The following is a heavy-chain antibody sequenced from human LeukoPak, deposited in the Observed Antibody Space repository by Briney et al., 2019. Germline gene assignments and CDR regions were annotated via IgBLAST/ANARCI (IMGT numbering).Heavy chain of an antibody. D-gene: IGHD5-18*01. J-gene: IGHJ4*02. CDR3: ARVTYSYGYSSRGLLDY. V-gene: IGHV3-7*01. Sequence: PGGSLRLSCAASGFTFSSYWMSWVRQAPGKVLEWVANIKQDGSEKYYVDSVKGRFTISRDNAKNSLYLQMNSLRAEDTAVYYCARVTYSYGYSSRGLLDYWGQGTLVTVSS. CDR1: GFTFSSYW. CDR2: IKQDGSEK.